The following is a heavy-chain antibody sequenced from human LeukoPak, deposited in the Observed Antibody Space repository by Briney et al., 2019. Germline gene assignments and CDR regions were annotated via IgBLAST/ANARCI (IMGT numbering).Heavy chain of an antibody. Sequence: SETLSLTCTVAGASLNNYHWTWIRQPAGKGLEWIGSIYYSGSTYYNPSLKSRVTISVDTSKNQFSLKLSSVTAADTAVYYCARRIMITFGGVIVGYYFDYWGQGTLVTVSS. D-gene: IGHD3-16*02. J-gene: IGHJ4*02. V-gene: IGHV4-59*05. CDR2: IYYSGST. CDR1: GASLNNYH. CDR3: ARRIMITFGGVIVGYYFDY.